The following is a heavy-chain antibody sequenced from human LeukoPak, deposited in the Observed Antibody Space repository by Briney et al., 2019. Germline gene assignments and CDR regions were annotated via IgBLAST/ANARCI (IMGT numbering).Heavy chain of an antibody. CDR2: IYYSGST. CDR3: ARWSSDAFDI. J-gene: IGHJ3*02. CDR1: GGSISSYY. Sequence: SETLSLTCTVSGGSISSYYWSWPRQPPGKGLEWIGYIYYSGSTTYNPSLKSRVTISVDTSKNQFSLKLSSVTAADTAVYYCARWSSDAFDIWGQGTMVTVSS. D-gene: IGHD2-15*01. V-gene: IGHV4-59*01.